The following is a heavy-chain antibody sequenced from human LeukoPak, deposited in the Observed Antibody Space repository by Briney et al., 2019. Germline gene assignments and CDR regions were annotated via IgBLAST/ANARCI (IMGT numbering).Heavy chain of an antibody. J-gene: IGHJ6*02. CDR3: ATGHPDCSGGSCYHGMDV. V-gene: IGHV1-24*01. CDR1: GYTLTDLS. Sequence: ASVKVSCKVSGYTLTDLSMHWVRQAPGKGLEWMGGFDIEDGETIYAKKFQGRVNMTEDTSTDTAYLELSSLRSEDTAVYYCATGHPDCSGGSCYHGMDVWGQGTTVTVSS. D-gene: IGHD2-15*01. CDR2: FDIEDGET.